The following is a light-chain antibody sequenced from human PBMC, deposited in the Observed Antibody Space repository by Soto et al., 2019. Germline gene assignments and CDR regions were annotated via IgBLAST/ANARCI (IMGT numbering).Light chain of an antibody. V-gene: IGLV2-23*01. CDR1: SSDVGSYNL. Sequence: QSALTQPASVSGSPGQSITISCTGTSSDVGSYNLVSWYQQHPGKAPKLMIYEGSKRPSGVSNRFSGSKSGNTASLTISGLQAEDDADYYCCSYAGSSTFYVFGTGTKRTVL. CDR2: EGS. CDR3: CSYAGSSTFYV. J-gene: IGLJ1*01.